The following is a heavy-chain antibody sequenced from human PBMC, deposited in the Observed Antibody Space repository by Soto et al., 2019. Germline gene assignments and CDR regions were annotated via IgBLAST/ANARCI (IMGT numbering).Heavy chain of an antibody. CDR1: GYTFTSFG. CDR2: ISGYNGNT. D-gene: IGHD3-22*01. Sequence: QVQLVQSGAEVKQPGASVKVSCKTSGYTFTSFGISWVRQAPGQGLEWMGWISGYNGNTKYAQKVHDRVTMTTDTSTTTAYMELRSLRSDDTAVYYCARVWDETYDSRGFFENWGQGTLVTVSS. J-gene: IGHJ4*02. CDR3: ARVWDETYDSRGFFEN. V-gene: IGHV1-18*01.